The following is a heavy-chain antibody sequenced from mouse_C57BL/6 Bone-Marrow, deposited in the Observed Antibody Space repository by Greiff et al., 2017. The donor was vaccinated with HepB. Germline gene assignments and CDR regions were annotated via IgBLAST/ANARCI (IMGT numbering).Heavy chain of an antibody. J-gene: IGHJ2*01. CDR2: IYPNYGTT. Sequence: LVESGPELVKPGASVKISCKASGYSFTDYNMNWVKQRNGKSLEWIGVIYPNYGTTSYNQKFKGKATLTVDQSSSTAYMQLNSLTSEDSAVYYCASYYYGSYYFDYWGQGTTLTVSS. CDR1: GYSFTDYN. D-gene: IGHD1-1*01. CDR3: ASYYYGSYYFDY. V-gene: IGHV1-39*01.